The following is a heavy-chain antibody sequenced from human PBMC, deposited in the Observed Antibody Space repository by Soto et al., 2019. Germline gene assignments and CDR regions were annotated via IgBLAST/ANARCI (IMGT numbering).Heavy chain of an antibody. J-gene: IGHJ6*02. CDR3: ARLPSSSSWTRYYYYGMDV. D-gene: IGHD6-13*01. CDR2: INHSGST. V-gene: IGHV4-34*01. Sequence: SETLSLTCAVYGGSFSGYDWSWIRQPPGKGLELIGEINHSGSTNYNPSLKSRDTISVDTSKNQFSLRLSSVTAADTAVYYCARLPSSSSWTRYYYYGMDVWGQGTTVT. CDR1: GGSFSGYD.